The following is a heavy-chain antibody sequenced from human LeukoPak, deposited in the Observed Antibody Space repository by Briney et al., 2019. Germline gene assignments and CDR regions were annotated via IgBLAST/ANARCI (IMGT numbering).Heavy chain of an antibody. CDR3: ARGYCSGDCFTLFDY. D-gene: IGHD2-21*02. Sequence: GASVKVSCKASGYMFTGYYMHWVRQAPGQGLEWMGWINLNSGGTNYAQKFQGRVTMTRDTSISTAYMELSNLRSDDTAVYYCARGYCSGDCFTLFDYWGQGTLVTVSS. CDR1: GYMFTGYY. V-gene: IGHV1-2*02. J-gene: IGHJ4*02. CDR2: INLNSGGT.